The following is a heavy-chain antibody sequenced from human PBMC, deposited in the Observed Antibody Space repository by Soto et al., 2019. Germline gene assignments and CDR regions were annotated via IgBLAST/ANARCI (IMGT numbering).Heavy chain of an antibody. CDR2: ISYDGSNK. D-gene: IGHD3-16*01. CDR3: ALGLSAEYYGMDV. V-gene: IGHV3-30*03. Sequence: GGSLRLSCAASGFTFSSYGMHWVRQAPGKGLEWVAVISYDGSNKYYADSVKGRFTISRDNSKNTLYLQMNSLRAEDTAVYYCALGLSAEYYGMDVWGQGTTVTVSS. J-gene: IGHJ6*02. CDR1: GFTFSSYG.